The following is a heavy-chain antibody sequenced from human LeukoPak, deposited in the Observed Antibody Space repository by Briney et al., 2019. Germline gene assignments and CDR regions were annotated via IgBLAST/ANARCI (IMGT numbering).Heavy chain of an antibody. CDR2: IYTSGST. D-gene: IGHD3-16*01. CDR1: GGSISRGSYY. J-gene: IGHJ6*03. Sequence: SETLSLTCTVSGGSISRGSYYWSWIRQPAGKGLEWIGRIYTSGSTNYNPSLKSRVTISVDTSKNQFSLKLSSVTAADTAVYYCARGEYYYYYMDVWGKGTTVTISS. V-gene: IGHV4-61*02. CDR3: ARGEYYYYYMDV.